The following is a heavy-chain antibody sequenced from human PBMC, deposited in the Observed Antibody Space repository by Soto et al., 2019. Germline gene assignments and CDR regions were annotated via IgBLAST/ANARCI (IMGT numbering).Heavy chain of an antibody. Sequence: EVQLVESGGGLVQPGGSLRLSCATSGFILSDCAMNWVRQAPGKGLEWVSYISSSSSGIDYADSVKGRFTVSRDNARNLLYLQMNSLRAEDTAVYYCAIDLSWGSNWYYYMDVWGKGTTVTVSS. V-gene: IGHV3-48*01. CDR3: AIDLSWGSNWYYYMDV. J-gene: IGHJ6*03. D-gene: IGHD7-27*01. CDR2: ISSSSSGI. CDR1: GFILSDCA.